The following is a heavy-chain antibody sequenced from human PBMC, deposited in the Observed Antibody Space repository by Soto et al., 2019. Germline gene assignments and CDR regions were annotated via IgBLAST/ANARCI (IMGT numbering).Heavy chain of an antibody. CDR1: GFTFDDYA. CDR3: AKDISLAMVRGVIIPDAFDI. Sequence: EVQLVESGGGLVQPGRSLRLSCAASGFTFDDYAMHWVRQAPGKGLEWVSGISWNSGSIGYADSVKGRFTISRDNAKNSLYLQMNSLRAEDTALYYCAKDISLAMVRGVIIPDAFDIWGQGTMVTVSS. D-gene: IGHD3-10*01. V-gene: IGHV3-9*01. CDR2: ISWNSGSI. J-gene: IGHJ3*02.